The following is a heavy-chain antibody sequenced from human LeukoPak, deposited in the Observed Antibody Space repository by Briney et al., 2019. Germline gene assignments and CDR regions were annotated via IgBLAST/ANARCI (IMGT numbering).Heavy chain of an antibody. V-gene: IGHV3-23*01. CDR3: ARGGDFWSGYSRGYYMDV. CDR1: GFTLSSYG. D-gene: IGHD3-3*01. J-gene: IGHJ6*03. Sequence: PGGSLRLSCAASGFTLSSYGMSWVRQAPGKGLEWVSAISGSGGSTYYADSVKGRFTISRDNSKNTLYLQTNSLRAEDTAVYYCARGGDFWSGYSRGYYMDVWGKGTTVTVSS. CDR2: ISGSGGST.